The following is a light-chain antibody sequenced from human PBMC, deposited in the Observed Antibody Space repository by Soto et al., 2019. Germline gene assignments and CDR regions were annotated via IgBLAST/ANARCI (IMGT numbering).Light chain of an antibody. V-gene: IGKV1-5*01. CDR1: QSISSW. J-gene: IGKJ1*01. CDR3: QQYNSYSPT. CDR2: DAS. Sequence: DILMTQFPSTLTASVGDRVTITCRASQSISSWLAWYQQKPGKAPKLLIYDASSLESGVPSRFSGSGSGTEFTLTISSLQPDEFATYYCQQYNSYSPTFGQGTKV.